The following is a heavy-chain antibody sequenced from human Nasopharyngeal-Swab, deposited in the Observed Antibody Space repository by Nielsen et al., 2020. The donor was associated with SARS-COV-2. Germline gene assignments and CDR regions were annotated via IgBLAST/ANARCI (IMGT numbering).Heavy chain of an antibody. CDR3: TTYSLLWLNGMDV. CDR1: GFTFSNAW. CDR2: IKSKTDGGTT. Sequence: GGSLRLSCAASGFTFSNAWMSWVRQAPGKGLEWVGRIKSKTDGGTTDYAAPVKGRFTISRDDSKNTLYLQMNSLKTEDTAVYYCTTYSLLWLNGMDVWGQGTTVTVSS. D-gene: IGHD3-10*01. V-gene: IGHV3-15*01. J-gene: IGHJ6*02.